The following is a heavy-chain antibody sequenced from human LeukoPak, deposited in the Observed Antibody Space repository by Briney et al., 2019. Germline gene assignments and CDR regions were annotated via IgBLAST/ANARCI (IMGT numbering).Heavy chain of an antibody. Sequence: ASVTVSCKASGYTFTSYDINWVRQATGQGLEWMGWMNPNSGNTGYAQKFQGRVTMTRSTSISTAYMELSSLTSEDTAVYYCARGRAVAGIWRSGNPDYWGQGTLVTVSS. CDR1: GYTFTSYD. CDR2: MNPNSGNT. D-gene: IGHD6-19*01. J-gene: IGHJ4*02. CDR3: ARGRAVAGIWRSGNPDY. V-gene: IGHV1-8*01.